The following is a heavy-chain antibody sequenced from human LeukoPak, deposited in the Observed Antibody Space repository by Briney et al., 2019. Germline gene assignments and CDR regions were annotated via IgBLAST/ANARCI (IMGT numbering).Heavy chain of an antibody. D-gene: IGHD2-15*01. CDR1: GYTFTSYY. Sequence: ASVKVSCKASGYTFTSYYMHWVRQAPGQGLEWMGIINPSGGYTRYAQKFQGRVTMTRDTSTSTVYMELSSLRSKDTAVYYCARGLGSCSGGSCYSDYWGQGTLVTVSS. V-gene: IGHV1-46*03. J-gene: IGHJ4*02. CDR2: INPSGGYT. CDR3: ARGLGSCSGGSCYSDY.